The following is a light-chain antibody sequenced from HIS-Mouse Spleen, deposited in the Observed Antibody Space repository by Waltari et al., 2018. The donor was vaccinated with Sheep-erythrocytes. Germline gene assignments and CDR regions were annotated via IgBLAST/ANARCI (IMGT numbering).Light chain of an antibody. CDR2: DVS. CDR3: CSYAGSSTLV. Sequence: QSALTQPRSVSGSPGQSVTISCTGTSSDVGGYNYVSWYQQHPGTAPKLLIYDVSKRPSGVPDPFAGSKTGNTAALTIAGLQAEDEADYYCCSYAGSSTLVFGGGTKLTVL. J-gene: IGLJ2*01. CDR1: SSDVGGYNY. V-gene: IGLV2-11*01.